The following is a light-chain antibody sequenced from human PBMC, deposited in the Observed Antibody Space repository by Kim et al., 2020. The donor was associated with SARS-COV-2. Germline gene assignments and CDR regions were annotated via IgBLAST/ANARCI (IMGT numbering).Light chain of an antibody. CDR1: SCNNESNT. CDR2: SNN. J-gene: IGLJ2*01. V-gene: IGLV1-44*01. CDR3: EAWDDSLV. Sequence: GTPGRRVTISCTGGSCNNESNTVNWYHQLPGTAPKPLIYSNNPRPSGVPDRFSGSKSGTSASLAISGLQSEDEADYYCEAWDDSLVFGGGTQLTVL.